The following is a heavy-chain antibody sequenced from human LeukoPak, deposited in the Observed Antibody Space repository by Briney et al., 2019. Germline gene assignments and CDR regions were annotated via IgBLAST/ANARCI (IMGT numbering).Heavy chain of an antibody. CDR2: INSDGSST. J-gene: IGHJ6*03. V-gene: IGHV3-74*01. D-gene: IGHD3-3*01. CDR3: AKCFWSGYYYYMDV. Sequence: GGSLRLSCAASGFTFSSYWMHWVRQAPGKGLVWVSRINSDGSSTSYADSVKGRFTISRDNAKNTLYLQMNSLRAEDTAVYYCAKCFWSGYYYYMDVWSKGTTVTVSS. CDR1: GFTFSSYW.